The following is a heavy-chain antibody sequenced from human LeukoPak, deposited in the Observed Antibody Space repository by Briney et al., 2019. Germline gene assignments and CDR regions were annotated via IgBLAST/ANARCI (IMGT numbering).Heavy chain of an antibody. Sequence: PGGSLRLPCAASGFTFSSYAMSWVRQAPGKGLEWVSAISGSGGSTYYADSVKGRFTISRDNSRNTLYLQMNSLRAEDTAVYYCAKDPDYYDSSSFDYWGQGTLVTVSS. CDR2: ISGSGGST. CDR3: AKDPDYYDSSSFDY. CDR1: GFTFSSYA. J-gene: IGHJ4*02. D-gene: IGHD3-22*01. V-gene: IGHV3-23*01.